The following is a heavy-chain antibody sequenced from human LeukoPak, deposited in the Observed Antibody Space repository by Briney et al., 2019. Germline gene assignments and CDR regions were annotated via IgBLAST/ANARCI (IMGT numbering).Heavy chain of an antibody. V-gene: IGHV1-69*13. J-gene: IGHJ5*02. D-gene: IGHD6-19*01. CDR3: ARDRRGRTSGWYNWNWFDP. Sequence: SVKVSCKASGGTFSSYAISWVRQAPGQGLEWMGGIIPIFGTANYAQKFQGRVTITADESTSTAYMELSGLRSEDTAVYYCARDRRGRTSGWYNWNWFDPWGQGTLVTVSS. CDR2: IIPIFGTA. CDR1: GGTFSSYA.